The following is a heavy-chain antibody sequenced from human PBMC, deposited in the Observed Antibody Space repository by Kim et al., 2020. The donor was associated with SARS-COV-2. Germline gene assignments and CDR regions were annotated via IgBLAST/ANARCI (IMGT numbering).Heavy chain of an antibody. CDR3: ARDAAIDYYDSKGYYGMDV. CDR1: GFTFSSYA. D-gene: IGHD3-22*01. V-gene: IGHV3-30*04. Sequence: GGSLRLSCAASGFTFSSYAMHWVRQAPGKGLEWVAVISYDGSNKYYADSVKGRFTISRDNSKNTLYLQMNSLRAEDTAVYYCARDAAIDYYDSKGYYGMDVWGQGTTVTVSS. CDR2: ISYDGSNK. J-gene: IGHJ6*02.